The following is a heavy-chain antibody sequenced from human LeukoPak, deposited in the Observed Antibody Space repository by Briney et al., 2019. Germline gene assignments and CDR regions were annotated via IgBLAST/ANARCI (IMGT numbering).Heavy chain of an antibody. CDR3: ARDRAGYSSSWYWFDP. Sequence: ASVKVSCKASGYTFTSYYMHWVRQAPGQGLEWMGIINPSGGSTSYAQKFQGRVTMTRDMSTSTVYMELRSLRSDDTAVYYCARDRAGYSSSWYWFDPWGRGTLVTVSS. D-gene: IGHD6-13*01. CDR1: GYTFTSYY. CDR2: INPSGGST. J-gene: IGHJ5*02. V-gene: IGHV1-46*01.